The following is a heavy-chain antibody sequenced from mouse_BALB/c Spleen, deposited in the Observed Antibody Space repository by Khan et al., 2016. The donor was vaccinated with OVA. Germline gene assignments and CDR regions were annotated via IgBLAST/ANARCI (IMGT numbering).Heavy chain of an antibody. CDR3: ARGLFDV. CDR1: GYTFTDYY. CDR2: INPNNGDT. J-gene: IGHJ1*01. Sequence: EVQLLQSGPELVKPGASVKMSCKASGYTFTDYYMKWVQQSHGKSLEWIGDINPNNGDTFYNQIFKGKATLTVDKSSSQTFMHLQSLTSEDSAVYWGARGLFDVWGAGTTVTVSS. V-gene: IGHV1-26*01.